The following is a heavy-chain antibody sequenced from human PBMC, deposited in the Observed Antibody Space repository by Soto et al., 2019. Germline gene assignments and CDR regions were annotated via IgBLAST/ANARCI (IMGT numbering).Heavy chain of an antibody. CDR2: IWYDGSNK. Sequence: GGSLRLSCAASGFTFSSYGMHWVRQAPGKGLEWVAVIWYDGSNKYYADSVKGRFTISRDNSKNTLYLQMNSLRAEDTAVYYCARGGGAATVTRRGAFDIWGQGTMVTVSS. CDR3: ARGGGAATVTRRGAFDI. D-gene: IGHD4-17*01. CDR1: GFTFSSYG. V-gene: IGHV3-33*01. J-gene: IGHJ3*02.